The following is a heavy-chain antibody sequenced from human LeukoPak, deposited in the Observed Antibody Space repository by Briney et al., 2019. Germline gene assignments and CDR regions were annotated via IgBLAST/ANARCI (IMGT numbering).Heavy chain of an antibody. CDR2: IYYSGST. CDR1: GGSISSSSYY. CDR3: SISSGWYEPFDY. Sequence: SETLSLTCTVSGGSISSSSYYWAWIRQPPGKGLEWIGSIYYSGSTYYNPSLKSRVTISVDTSKNQFSLKLSSVTAADTAVYCCSISSGWYEPFDYWGQGTLVTVSS. J-gene: IGHJ4*02. D-gene: IGHD6-19*01. V-gene: IGHV4-39*01.